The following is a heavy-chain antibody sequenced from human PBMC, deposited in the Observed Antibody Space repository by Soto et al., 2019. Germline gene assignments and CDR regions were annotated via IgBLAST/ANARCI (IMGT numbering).Heavy chain of an antibody. J-gene: IGHJ6*03. CDR1: GFTFDDYA. CDR2: IRWNRGSI. CDR3: AKGVDYRTDYYMDV. Sequence: EVQLVESGGGLVQPGRSLRLSCAASGFTFDDYAMHWVRQAPGKGLEWVSGIRWNRGSIGYAVSVKGRFTISRDNAKNSLYLQMNSLRAEDTALYYCAKGVDYRTDYYMDVWGEGTTVTVSS. D-gene: IGHD4-4*01. V-gene: IGHV3-9*01.